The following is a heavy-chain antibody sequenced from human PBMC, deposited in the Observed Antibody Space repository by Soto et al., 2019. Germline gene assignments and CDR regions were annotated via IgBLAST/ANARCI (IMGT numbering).Heavy chain of an antibody. CDR3: AAPPDRDAYNYGY. J-gene: IGHJ4*02. Sequence: QMQLVQSGPEVRKPGTSVKVSCKASGLTFPSSAVQWVRQARGQRPEWIGWIVVGSGSTNYAQKFQERVTITRDTATSTAYMELRSLRSEDTAVYYCAAPPDRDAYNYGYWGQGTLVTVSS. CDR2: IVVGSGST. D-gene: IGHD5-12*01. CDR1: GLTFPSSA. V-gene: IGHV1-58*01.